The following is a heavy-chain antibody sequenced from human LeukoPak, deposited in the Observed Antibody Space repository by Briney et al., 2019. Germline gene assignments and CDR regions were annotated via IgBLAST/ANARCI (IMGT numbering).Heavy chain of an antibody. Sequence: PGGSLRLSCAASGFTVSSNYMSWVRQAPGKGLEWVSVIYSGGSTYYADSVKGRFTISRHNSKNTLYLQMNSLRAEDTAVYYCARGYCSGGSCYSENRFGPWGQGTLVTVSS. J-gene: IGHJ5*02. CDR1: GFTVSSNY. V-gene: IGHV3-53*04. CDR3: ARGYCSGGSCYSENRFGP. D-gene: IGHD2-15*01. CDR2: IYSGGST.